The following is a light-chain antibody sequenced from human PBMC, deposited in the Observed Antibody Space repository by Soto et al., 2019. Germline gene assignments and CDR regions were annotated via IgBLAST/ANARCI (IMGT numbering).Light chain of an antibody. CDR1: QSVSSN. CDR2: GAS. CDR3: HQYYTLPLT. V-gene: IGKV3-15*01. Sequence: EIEMTQSPATLSVSPGERATLSCRASQSVSSNLAWYQQKPGQAPRLLIYGASTRATGIPARFSGSGSGTDFTLTISSLQVEDVAVYYCHQYYTLPLTFGGGTKVDIK. J-gene: IGKJ4*01.